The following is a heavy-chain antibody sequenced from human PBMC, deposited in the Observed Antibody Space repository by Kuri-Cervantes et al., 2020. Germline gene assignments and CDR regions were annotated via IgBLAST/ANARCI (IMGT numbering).Heavy chain of an antibody. J-gene: IGHJ4*02. CDR2: MNPNSGNT. CDR1: GYTFTSYD. V-gene: IGHV1-8*01. D-gene: IGHD3-22*01. CDR3: ATHLDSSGYQIDY. Sequence: ASVKVSCKASGYTFTSYDINWVRQATGRGLEWMGWMNPNSGNTGYAQKFQGRVTMTRNTSISTAYMELSSLRSDDTAVYYCATHLDSSGYQIDYWGQGTLVTVSS.